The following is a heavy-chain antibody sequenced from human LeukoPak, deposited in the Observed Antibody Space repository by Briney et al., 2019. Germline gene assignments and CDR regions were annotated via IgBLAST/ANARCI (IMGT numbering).Heavy chain of an antibody. CDR3: ARYAGWGYYDL. D-gene: IGHD1-26*01. CDR1: GFTFSTSW. J-gene: IGHJ4*02. CDR2: IDKHGFGK. V-gene: IGHV3-7*01. Sequence: GGTLRRSCVASGFTFSTSWVTWVRQAPGKGLEWVANIDKHGFGKYYVDSVRGRFAISRDYASNSVFLQMDSLRAEDTSVYYCARYAGWGYYDLWGQGTPVTVSS.